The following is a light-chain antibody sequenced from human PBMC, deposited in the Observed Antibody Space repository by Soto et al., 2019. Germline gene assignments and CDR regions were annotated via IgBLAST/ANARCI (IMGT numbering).Light chain of an antibody. Sequence: DIQMTQSPSSLSASVGDRVTITCQASQDISNYLNWYQQKPGKAPKLLIYDASNLETGVPSRFSGSGSGTDFTFTISSLQPEDIATYYCQKYNSAPFTFGRGTRLEI. CDR1: QDISNY. CDR2: DAS. CDR3: QKYNSAPFT. V-gene: IGKV1-33*01. J-gene: IGKJ5*01.